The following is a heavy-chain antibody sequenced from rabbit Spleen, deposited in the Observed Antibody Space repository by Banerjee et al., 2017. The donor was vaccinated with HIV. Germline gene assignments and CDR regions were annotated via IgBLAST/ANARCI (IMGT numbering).Heavy chain of an antibody. CDR3: ARDLAGYVGFGYISYLDL. CDR2: IYSGSGGDT. CDR1: GFSFSSRYY. V-gene: IGHV1S40*01. J-gene: IGHJ4*01. Sequence: QSLEESGGGLVKPGASLTLTCTASGFSFSSRYYMCWVRQAPGKGLEWIACIYSGSGGDTYYASWAKGRFTISRSTSLSTVDLKMTSLTAADTATYFCARDLAGYVGFGYISYLDLWGPGTLVTVS. D-gene: IGHD4-2*01.